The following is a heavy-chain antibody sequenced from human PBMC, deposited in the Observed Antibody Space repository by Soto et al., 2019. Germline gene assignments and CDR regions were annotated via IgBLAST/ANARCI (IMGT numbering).Heavy chain of an antibody. CDR1: GGSISSSSYY. J-gene: IGHJ6*03. CDR3: ARHSDGYDFYYYYYMDV. Sequence: SETLSLTCTVSGGSISSSSYYWGWIRQPPGKGLEWIGSIYYSGSTYYNPSLKSRVTISVDTSKNQFSLKLSSVTAADTAVYYCARHSDGYDFYYYYYMDVWGKGTTVTVSS. CDR2: IYYSGST. D-gene: IGHD5-12*01. V-gene: IGHV4-39*01.